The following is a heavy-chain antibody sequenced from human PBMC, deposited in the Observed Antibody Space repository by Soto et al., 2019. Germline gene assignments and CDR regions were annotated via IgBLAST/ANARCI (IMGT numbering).Heavy chain of an antibody. CDR1: GFTFGSCG. J-gene: IGHJ4*02. Sequence: AGSLRLTCVASGFTFGSCGLNWVRQPPGKGLEWVAGISPHAATTYNAYSKRRRIIILEDDSKQTVPLVMTSLGGDEAVVYYGREADVRSGWAFDYWGPGTLVTVSS. V-gene: IGHV3-23*01. D-gene: IGHD1-26*01. CDR3: READVRSGWAFDY. CDR2: ISPHAATT.